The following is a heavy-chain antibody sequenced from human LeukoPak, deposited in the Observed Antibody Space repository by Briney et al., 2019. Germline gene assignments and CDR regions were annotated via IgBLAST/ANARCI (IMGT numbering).Heavy chain of an antibody. J-gene: IGHJ4*02. CDR2: ISYDGSNK. D-gene: IGHD3-22*01. V-gene: IGHV3-30*03. Sequence: GGSLRLSCAASGFTFSSYGMHWVRQAPGKGLEWVAVISYDGSNKYYADSVKGRFTISRDNSKNTLYLQMNSLRAEDTAVYYCAGVVRYDSSDPSLDYWGQGTLVTVSS. CDR3: AGVVRYDSSDPSLDY. CDR1: GFTFSSYG.